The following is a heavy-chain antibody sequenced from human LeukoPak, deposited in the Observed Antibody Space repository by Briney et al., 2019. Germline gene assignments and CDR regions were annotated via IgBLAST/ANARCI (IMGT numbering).Heavy chain of an antibody. CDR1: GFTFGSYA. V-gene: IGHV3-23*01. CDR2: ISGSGGST. CDR3: AKTTAGYSSGRYPGWPVDY. Sequence: PGGSLRLSCAASGFTFGSYAMYWGRQAPGKGLEGVSGISGSGGSTFYADSVKGRFTISRVNSENTVYLQMNSLRADDTAVYYCAKTTAGYSSGRYPGWPVDYWGQGTLVTVSS. J-gene: IGHJ4*02. D-gene: IGHD6-19*01.